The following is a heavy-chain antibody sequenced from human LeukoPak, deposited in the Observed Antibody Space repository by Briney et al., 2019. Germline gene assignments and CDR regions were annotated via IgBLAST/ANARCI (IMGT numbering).Heavy chain of an antibody. CDR3: ARLLTVTTGYYFDY. V-gene: IGHV4-59*08. CDR2: IYYSGST. D-gene: IGHD4-17*01. J-gene: IGHJ4*02. Sequence: PSETLSLTCAVYGGSFSGYYWSWIRQPPGKGLEWIGYIYYSGSTNYNPSLKSRVTISVDTSKNQFSLKLSSVTAADTAVYYCARLLTVTTGYYFDYWGQGTLVTVSS. CDR1: GGSFSGYY.